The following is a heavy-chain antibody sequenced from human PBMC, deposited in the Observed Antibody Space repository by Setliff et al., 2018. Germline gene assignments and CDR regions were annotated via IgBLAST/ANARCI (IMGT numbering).Heavy chain of an antibody. Sequence: SETLSLTCAVSGASVRSHYWSWIRQSPEKGLEWIGFFFYSGDTKSNPSLKSRVTMSVDTSKNQFSLKLNSVTAADTAVYYCARDRTYYGSGTYTRYFDYWGQGTLVTVS. V-gene: IGHV4-59*02. J-gene: IGHJ4*02. D-gene: IGHD3-10*01. CDR1: GASVRSHY. CDR2: FFYSGDT. CDR3: ARDRTYYGSGTYTRYFDY.